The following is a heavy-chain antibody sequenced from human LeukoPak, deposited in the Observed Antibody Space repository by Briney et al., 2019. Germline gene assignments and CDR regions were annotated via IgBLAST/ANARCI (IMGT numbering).Heavy chain of an antibody. CDR3: ARGASGLTYMDV. V-gene: IGHV4-59*01. Sequence: SETLSLTCTVSGGSISSYYWSWIRQPPGKGLEWIGYIYYSGSTNYNPSLKSRVTISVDTSKNQFSLKLSSVTAADTAVYYCARGASGLTYMDVWGKGTTITVSS. CDR1: GGSISSYY. CDR2: IYYSGST. D-gene: IGHD6-19*01. J-gene: IGHJ6*03.